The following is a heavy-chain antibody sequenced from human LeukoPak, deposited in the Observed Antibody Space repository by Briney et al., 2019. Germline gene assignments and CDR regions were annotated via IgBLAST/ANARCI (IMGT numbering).Heavy chain of an antibody. CDR3: ARDRPILKDFDY. Sequence: NPGGSLRLSCAASGFTFSDYYMSWIRQAPGKGLEWVSYISSSSSYIYYADSVKGRFTISRDNAKNSLYLQMNSLRAEDTAVYYCARDRPILKDFDYWGQGTLVTVSS. V-gene: IGHV3-11*06. J-gene: IGHJ4*02. CDR1: GFTFSDYY. CDR2: ISSSSSYI.